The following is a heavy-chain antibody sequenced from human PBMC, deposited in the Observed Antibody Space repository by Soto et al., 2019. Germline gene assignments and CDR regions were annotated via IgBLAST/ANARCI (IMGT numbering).Heavy chain of an antibody. D-gene: IGHD6-13*01. CDR1: GGSISSSNYY. CDR2: IFYSGSP. Sequence: SETLSLTCAVSGGSISSSNYYWGWIRQPPGKGLEWIGSIFYSGSPYYNPSLKSRVTISVDTSKNQFSLKLSSVTAADTAVYYCARSYSSSWYYVFDYWGQGTLVTVSS. V-gene: IGHV4-39*01. CDR3: ARSYSSSWYYVFDY. J-gene: IGHJ4*02.